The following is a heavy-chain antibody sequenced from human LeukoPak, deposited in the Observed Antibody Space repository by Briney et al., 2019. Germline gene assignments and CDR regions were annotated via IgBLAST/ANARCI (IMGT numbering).Heavy chain of an antibody. CDR1: GFTFSSYG. CDR2: ISYDGSNK. D-gene: IGHD3-10*01. Sequence: GGSLRLSCAASGFTFSSYGMHWVRQAPGKGLEWVAVISYDGSNKYYADSVKGRFTISRDNSKNTLYLQMNSLRAEDTAVYFCARDFWFGESGAGGYFDYWGQGTLLTVSS. J-gene: IGHJ4*02. CDR3: ARDFWFGESGAGGYFDY. V-gene: IGHV3-30*03.